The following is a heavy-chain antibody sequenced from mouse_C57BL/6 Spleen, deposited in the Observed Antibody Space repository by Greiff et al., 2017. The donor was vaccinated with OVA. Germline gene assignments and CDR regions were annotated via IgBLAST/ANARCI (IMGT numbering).Heavy chain of an antibody. CDR1: GYTFTSYW. V-gene: IGHV1-59*01. Sequence: QVQLQQPGAELVRPGTSVKLSCKASGYTFTSYWMHWVKQRPGQGLEWIGVIDPSDSYTNYNQKFKGKATLTVDTSSSTAYMQLSSLTSEDSAVDYCARWGGGYLTGTNYWGQGTTLTVSS. CDR2: IDPSDSYT. D-gene: IGHD4-1*01. J-gene: IGHJ2*01. CDR3: ARWGGGYLTGTNY.